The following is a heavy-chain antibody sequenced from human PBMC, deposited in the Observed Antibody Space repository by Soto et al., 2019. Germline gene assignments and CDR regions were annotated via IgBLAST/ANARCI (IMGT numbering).Heavy chain of an antibody. Sequence: SETLSRTCTVSGGSISSSRCHCGWIRQPPGKGLEWIASIKYSGTTFYNPSLKSRVTLSVDTSKNQFALKLSSVTAAETAVYYCASIAARIGYYYYGMDVWGQGTTVTVSS. D-gene: IGHD6-6*01. V-gene: IGHV4-39*01. CDR2: IKYSGTT. CDR3: ASIAARIGYYYYGMDV. CDR1: GGSISSSRCH. J-gene: IGHJ6*02.